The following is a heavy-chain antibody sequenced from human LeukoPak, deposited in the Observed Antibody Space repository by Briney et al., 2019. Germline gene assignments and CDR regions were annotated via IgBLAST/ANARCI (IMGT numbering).Heavy chain of an antibody. CDR2: IHSGGST. CDR1: GFTVSSYF. CDR3: ARDGYHYYGMDV. Sequence: PGGSLRLSCAASGFTVSSYFMSWVRQAPGKGLEWVSVIHSGGSTLYADSVKGRFTISRDNAKKSLYLQMNSLRAEDTAVYYCARDGYHYYGMDVWGQGTTVTVSS. J-gene: IGHJ6*02. D-gene: IGHD2-15*01. V-gene: IGHV3-53*01.